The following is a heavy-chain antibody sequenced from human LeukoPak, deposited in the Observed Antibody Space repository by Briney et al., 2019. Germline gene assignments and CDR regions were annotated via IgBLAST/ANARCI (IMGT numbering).Heavy chain of an antibody. J-gene: IGHJ6*02. Sequence: GASVKVSCKASGGTFSSYAISWVRQAPGQGLEWMGRIIPILGIANYAQKFQGRVTITADKSTSTAYMELSSLRSEDTAVYYCARDSLSGSYGPLSRIYYYGMDVWGQGTTVTVSS. CDR2: IIPILGIA. CDR3: ARDSLSGSYGPLSRIYYYGMDV. V-gene: IGHV1-69*04. D-gene: IGHD3-10*01. CDR1: GGTFSSYA.